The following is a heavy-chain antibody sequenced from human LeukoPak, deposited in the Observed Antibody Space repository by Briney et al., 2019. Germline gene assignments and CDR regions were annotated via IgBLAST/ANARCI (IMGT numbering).Heavy chain of an antibody. CDR1: GFTFSSYG. CDR2: IRYDGSKK. Sequence: GGSLRLSCAASGFTFSSYGMHWVRQAPGKGLEWVAFIRYDGSKKDYEDSVKGRFSISRVNSTSTLYLQMNGRKSEDTAVYYCAKDGLTYGSGSSYYYMDVWGKGTTVTVSS. CDR3: AKDGLTYGSGSSYYYMDV. J-gene: IGHJ6*03. D-gene: IGHD3-10*01. V-gene: IGHV3-30*02.